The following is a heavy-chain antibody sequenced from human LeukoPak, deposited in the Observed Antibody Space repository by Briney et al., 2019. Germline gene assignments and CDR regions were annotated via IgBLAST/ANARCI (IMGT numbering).Heavy chain of an antibody. CDR3: ARAEKLPDY. J-gene: IGHJ4*02. Sequence: ASVKVSCKASGYTFTSHGISWVRQAPGQGLEWMGWINPNSGGTNYAQKFQGRVTMTRDTSISTAYMELSRLRSDDTAVYYCARAEKLPDYWGQGTLVTVSS. CDR2: INPNSGGT. V-gene: IGHV1-2*02. CDR1: GYTFTSHG. D-gene: IGHD3-10*01.